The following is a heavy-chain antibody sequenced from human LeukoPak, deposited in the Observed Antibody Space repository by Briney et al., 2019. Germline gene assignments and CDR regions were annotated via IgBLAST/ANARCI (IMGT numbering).Heavy chain of an antibody. V-gene: IGHV4-34*01. CDR1: GGSFSGYY. Sequence: SETLSLTCAVYGGSFSGYYWSWIRQPPRNWLECIGEINHSGSTNYNPSLKSRVTISVDTSKNQFSLKLSSVTAADTAVYYCARDHYPYYGMDVWGQGTTVTVSS. J-gene: IGHJ6*02. CDR3: ARDHYPYYGMDV. CDR2: INHSGST. D-gene: IGHD3-10*01.